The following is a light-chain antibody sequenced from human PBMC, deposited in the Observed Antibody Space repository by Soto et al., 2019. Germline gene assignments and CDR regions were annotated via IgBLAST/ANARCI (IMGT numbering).Light chain of an antibody. V-gene: IGKV3D-20*02. CDR2: DAS. Sequence: EIVLTQSPGTLSLSPGEKATLSCRASQSVSSNYLAWYQQRPGQAPRLLIYDASSRATGIPARFSGGGSGTDFTLTISGLEPAALGVYYCQQRHNWPITFGQGTRLEIK. J-gene: IGKJ5*01. CDR1: QSVSSNY. CDR3: QQRHNWPIT.